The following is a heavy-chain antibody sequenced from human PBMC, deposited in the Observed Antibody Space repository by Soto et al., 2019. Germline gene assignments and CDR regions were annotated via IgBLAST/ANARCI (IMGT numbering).Heavy chain of an antibody. D-gene: IGHD5-12*01. CDR1: GFTFISYA. CDR2: ISGSGGST. J-gene: IGHJ4*02. CDR3: AKEIYSGYDYYFYSSSWLFDY. Sequence: PWGSLRLSCAASGFTFISYAMSFFRHSPWKWLEWVSAISGSGGSTYYADSVKGRFTISRDNSKNTLYLQMNGLRAEDTAVYYCAKEIYSGYDYYFYSSSWLFDYWGQGTLVTVSS. V-gene: IGHV3-23*01.